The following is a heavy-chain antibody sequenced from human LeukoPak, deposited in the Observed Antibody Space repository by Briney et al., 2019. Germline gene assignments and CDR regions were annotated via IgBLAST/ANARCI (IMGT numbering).Heavy chain of an antibody. CDR1: GYTFIGYY. Sequence: ASVKVSCKASGYTFIGYYIHWVRQAPGQGLEWMGWINPNSGDTKYAQKFQGWVTMTRDTSISTAYMELSRLRSDDTAVYYCARDRGLRGSSWLGYWGQGTLVTVSS. D-gene: IGHD6-13*01. J-gene: IGHJ4*02. V-gene: IGHV1-2*04. CDR3: ARDRGLRGSSWLGY. CDR2: INPNSGDT.